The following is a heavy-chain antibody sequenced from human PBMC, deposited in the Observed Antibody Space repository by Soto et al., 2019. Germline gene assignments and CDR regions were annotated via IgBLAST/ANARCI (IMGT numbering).Heavy chain of an antibody. V-gene: IGHV4-30-4*01. D-gene: IGHD5-18*01. J-gene: IGHJ4*02. CDR1: GGSISSGDYY. Sequence: SETLSLTCTVSGGSISSGDYYWSWIRQPPGKGLEWIGYIYYSGSTYYNPSLKSRVTISVDTSKNQFSLKLSSVTAADTAVYYCAREPDTAMESHYYFDYWGQGTLVTVSS. CDR2: IYYSGST. CDR3: AREPDTAMESHYYFDY.